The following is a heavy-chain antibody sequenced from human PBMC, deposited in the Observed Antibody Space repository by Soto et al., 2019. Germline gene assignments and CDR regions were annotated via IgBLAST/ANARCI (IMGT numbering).Heavy chain of an antibody. CDR3: ARGLRGVYGKDY. CDR2: INMVGSVT. CDR1: GFTFSSDW. Sequence: EVPLGESGGGLVQPGGSLRLSCVASGFTFSSDWMHWVRQGAGKGLAWVSRINMVGSVTNYADSVKGRFTISRDNAKNTVYLQMTSLRVEDTAVYYCARGLRGVYGKDYWGQGALVTVSS. V-gene: IGHV3-74*01. D-gene: IGHD2-8*02. J-gene: IGHJ4*02.